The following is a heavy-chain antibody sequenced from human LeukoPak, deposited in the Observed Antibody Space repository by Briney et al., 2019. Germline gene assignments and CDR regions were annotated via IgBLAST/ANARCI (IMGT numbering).Heavy chain of an antibody. CDR1: RFTFSSYA. J-gene: IGHJ6*02. V-gene: IGHV3-30-3*01. Sequence: GGSLRLSCAASRFTFSSYAMHWVRQAPDKGLEWVAVISYDGSNKYYAESVKGRFPIPRDNSKNTLYLQMNSLRAEDTAVYYCARPLLRYFDWLLPTDYYYGMDVWGQATTVTVSS. CDR2: ISYDGSNK. D-gene: IGHD3-9*01. CDR3: ARPLLRYFDWLLPTDYYYGMDV.